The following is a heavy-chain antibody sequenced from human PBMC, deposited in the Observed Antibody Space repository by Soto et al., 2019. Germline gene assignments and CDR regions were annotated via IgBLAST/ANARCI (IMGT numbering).Heavy chain of an antibody. D-gene: IGHD5-18*01. CDR1: GFTVSSNY. V-gene: IGHV3-53*01. Sequence: VGSLRLSCAASGFTVSSNYMSWVRQAPGKGLEWVSVIYSGGSTYYADSVKGRFTISRDNSKNTLYLQMNSLRAEDTAVYYCARAVNRGYSPFDPCGQRTLVTVSS. CDR2: IYSGGST. CDR3: ARAVNRGYSPFDP. J-gene: IGHJ5*02.